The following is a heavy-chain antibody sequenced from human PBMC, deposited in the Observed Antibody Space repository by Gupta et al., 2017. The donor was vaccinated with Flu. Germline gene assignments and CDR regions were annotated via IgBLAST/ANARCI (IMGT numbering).Heavy chain of an antibody. CDR2: INHSGST. J-gene: IGHJ2*01. D-gene: IGHD6-19*01. CDR3: ARGRLGIAVAGTGGYSYFDL. Sequence: QVQLQQWGAGLLKPSESLSLTCAVYGGSFSGYYWIWIRPPPGKGLELIGEINHSGSTNYNPSLQSRVTISVDTSKNQFSLKLSSVTAADTAVYYCARGRLGIAVAGTGGYSYFDLWGRGTLVTVSS. V-gene: IGHV4-34*01. CDR1: GGSFSGYY.